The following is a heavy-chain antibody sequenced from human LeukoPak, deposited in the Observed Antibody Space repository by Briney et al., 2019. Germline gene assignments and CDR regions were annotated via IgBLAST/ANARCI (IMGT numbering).Heavy chain of an antibody. CDR1: GGSISSYY. V-gene: IGHV4-59*12. Sequence: PSETLSLTCTVSGGSISSYYWSWIRQPPGKGLEWIGYIYYSGSTNYNPSLKSRFTISVDTSTNQFSLKLSSVTAADTAVYYCAGDYGSGSYQGWGQGTLVTVSS. J-gene: IGHJ4*02. D-gene: IGHD3-10*01. CDR3: AGDYGSGSYQG. CDR2: IYYSGST.